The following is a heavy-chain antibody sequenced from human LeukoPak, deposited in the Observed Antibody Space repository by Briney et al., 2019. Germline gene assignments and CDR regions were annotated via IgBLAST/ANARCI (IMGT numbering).Heavy chain of an antibody. V-gene: IGHV4-31*03. CDR1: GGSISSGGYY. Sequence: SKTLSLTCTVSGGSISSGGYYWSWIRQHPGKGLEWIGYIYYSGSTYYNPSLKSRVTISVDTSKNQFSLRLSSVTAADTAVYYCARLPTGYPNWFDPWGQGSLVTVSS. D-gene: IGHD3-9*01. CDR2: IYYSGST. J-gene: IGHJ5*02. CDR3: ARLPTGYPNWFDP.